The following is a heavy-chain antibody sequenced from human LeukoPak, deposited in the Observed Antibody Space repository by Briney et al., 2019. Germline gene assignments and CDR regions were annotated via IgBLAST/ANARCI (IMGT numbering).Heavy chain of an antibody. CDR3: ARSSVRSQWYLAPHGDYPYGFFDY. V-gene: IGHV3-30-3*01. Sequence: PGRSLRLSCAASGFTFSSYAMHWVRQAPGKGLEWVAVISYDGSNKYYADSVKGRFTISRDNSKNTLYLQMNSLRAEDTAVYYCARSSVRSQWYLAPHGDYPYGFFDYWGQGTPVTVSS. D-gene: IGHD4-17*01. CDR1: GFTFSSYA. J-gene: IGHJ4*02. CDR2: ISYDGSNK.